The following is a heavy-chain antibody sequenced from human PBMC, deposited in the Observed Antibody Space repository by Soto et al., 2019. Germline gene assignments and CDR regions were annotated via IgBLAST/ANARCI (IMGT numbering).Heavy chain of an antibody. Sequence: GGSLRLSCAASGFTFSSYWMSWVRQAPGKGLEWVANIKQDGSEKYYVDSVKGRFTISRDNAKNSLYLQMNSLRAEDTAVYYWAWHLAPITIQTLGGRGTLDTVSA. CDR3: AWHLAPITIQTL. V-gene: IGHV3-7*04. D-gene: IGHD1-20*01. CDR1: GFTFSSYW. CDR2: IKQDGSEK. J-gene: IGHJ4*02.